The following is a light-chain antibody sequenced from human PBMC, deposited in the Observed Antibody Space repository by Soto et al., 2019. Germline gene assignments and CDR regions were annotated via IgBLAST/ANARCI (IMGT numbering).Light chain of an antibody. CDR3: QQLDSYPLT. V-gene: IGKV1-9*01. CDR1: QGISSY. CDR2: AAS. Sequence: DIQLTQSPSFLSASVGDRVTITCRASQGISSYLGWYQQKPGKAPKLLIYAASTLQSGVPSRFSGSGSGTEFTLTISSLQPEDFATYYYQQLDSYPLTFGGGTKVEIK. J-gene: IGKJ4*01.